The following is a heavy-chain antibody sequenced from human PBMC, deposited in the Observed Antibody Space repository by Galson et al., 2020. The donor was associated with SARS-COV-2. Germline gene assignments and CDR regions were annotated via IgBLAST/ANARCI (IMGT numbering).Heavy chain of an antibody. V-gene: IGHV4-34*01. CDR1: GGSYSGYH. Sequence: SENLSLTSDVYGGSYSGYHGRWLRQHPATGPESSGQTHSTASTHYNPSLKTRATPSVDTSKNHFSLKLSCVTAADTAVYYCAREENVFLEVTATRMCYFVYWGRGTLATVSS. J-gene: IGHJ4*02. CDR2: THSTAST. CDR3: AREENVFLEVTATRMCYFVY. D-gene: IGHD2-21*02.